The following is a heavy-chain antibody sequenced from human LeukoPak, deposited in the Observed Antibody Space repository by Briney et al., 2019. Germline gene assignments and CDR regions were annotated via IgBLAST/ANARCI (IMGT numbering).Heavy chain of an antibody. Sequence: GASVKVSCKASGYTFTTCGISWVRQAPGQGLEWMGWVSTYIANTNYAQKLQGRVTMTTDTSTSTAYMELRSLRSDDTAVYYCARDSPLPAAITDYHYGMDVWGQGTPVTVSS. CDR1: GYTFTTCG. CDR2: VSTYIANT. CDR3: ARDSPLPAAITDYHYGMDV. V-gene: IGHV1-18*01. D-gene: IGHD2-2*01. J-gene: IGHJ6*02.